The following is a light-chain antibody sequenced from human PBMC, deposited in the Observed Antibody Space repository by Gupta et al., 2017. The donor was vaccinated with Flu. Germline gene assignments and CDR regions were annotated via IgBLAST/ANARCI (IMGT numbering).Light chain of an antibody. CDR1: SGHSSYA. J-gene: IGLJ3*02. CDR3: QTWGTGIQV. V-gene: IGLV4-69*01. Sequence: QLVLTQSPSASASLGASVKLTCTLSSGHSSYAIAWHQQQPEKGPRYLMKLNSDGSHSKGDGIPDRFSGSSSGAERDLTISSLQAEDEDDYYCQTWGTGIQVFGGGTKLTVL. CDR2: LNSDGSH.